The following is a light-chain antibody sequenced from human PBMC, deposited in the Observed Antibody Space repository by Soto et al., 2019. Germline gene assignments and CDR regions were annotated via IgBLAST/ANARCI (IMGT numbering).Light chain of an antibody. CDR3: CSYAGSSTHYV. CDR1: SNDVGRFDY. Sequence: QSVLTQPRSVSGSPGQSVTISCTGTSNDVGRFDYVSWYQQHPGKAPKVIIYDVNERPSGVPNRFSGSKSGNTASLTISGLQADDEADYYCCSYAGSSTHYVFGTGTKVTVL. CDR2: DVN. V-gene: IGLV2-11*01. J-gene: IGLJ1*01.